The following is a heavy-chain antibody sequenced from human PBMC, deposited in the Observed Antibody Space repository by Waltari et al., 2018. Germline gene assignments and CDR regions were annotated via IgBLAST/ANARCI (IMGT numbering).Heavy chain of an antibody. V-gene: IGHV3-43*01. CDR3: AKDKNPRGSSALDY. Sequence: EVQLVESGAVVVQPGGSLSLSCAASGFTFDDSTMHWVRQAPGKGLEWVSLISWDGGSTYYADSVKGRFTISRDNSKNSLYLQMNSLRTEDTALYYCAKDKNPRGSSALDYWGQGTLVTVSS. CDR2: ISWDGGST. CDR1: GFTFDDST. D-gene: IGHD6-19*01. J-gene: IGHJ4*02.